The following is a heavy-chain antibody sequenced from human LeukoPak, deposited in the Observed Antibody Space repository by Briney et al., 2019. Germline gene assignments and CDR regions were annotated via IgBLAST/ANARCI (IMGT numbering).Heavy chain of an antibody. Sequence: PGGSLRLSCAASGFTFSSCWMSWVRQAPGKGLEWVSAITGSGGTTYYADSVKGRFTISRDNSKNTLYMQMNGLRAGDTVVYYCAKDRLGAILYFDHGGQGTLVTVSS. CDR3: AKDRLGAILYFDH. CDR2: ITGSGGTT. D-gene: IGHD1-26*01. J-gene: IGHJ4*02. CDR1: GFTFSSCW. V-gene: IGHV3-23*01.